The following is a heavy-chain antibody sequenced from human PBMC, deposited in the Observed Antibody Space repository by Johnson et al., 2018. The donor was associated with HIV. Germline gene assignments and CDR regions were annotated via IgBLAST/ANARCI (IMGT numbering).Heavy chain of an antibody. CDR1: GFTFDEYD. Sequence: VQLVESGGDVARPGWSLRLSCEASGFTFDEYDMIWVRQAPGKGLEWVSSINWNGGTKYYADSLKGRFTISRDNAKNSLYLQMNSLRVEDTAVYYCARDGGRGDFDIWGQGTRVSVSS. CDR3: ARDGGRGDFDI. CDR2: INWNGGTK. D-gene: IGHD3-16*01. J-gene: IGHJ3*02. V-gene: IGHV3-20*04.